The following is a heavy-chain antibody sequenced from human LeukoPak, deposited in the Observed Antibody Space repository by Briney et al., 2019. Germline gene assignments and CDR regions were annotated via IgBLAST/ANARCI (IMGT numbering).Heavy chain of an antibody. Sequence: GESLKISRKGSGYSFPTYWIGWVRQMPGKGLEWMGIIYPGDSDTRYSPSFQGQVTISADKSISTAYLQWSSLKASDTAMYYCARYGKMGATRSYFDYWGQGTPVTVSS. V-gene: IGHV5-51*01. D-gene: IGHD1-26*01. CDR3: ARYGKMGATRSYFDY. CDR1: GYSFPTYW. CDR2: IYPGDSDT. J-gene: IGHJ4*02.